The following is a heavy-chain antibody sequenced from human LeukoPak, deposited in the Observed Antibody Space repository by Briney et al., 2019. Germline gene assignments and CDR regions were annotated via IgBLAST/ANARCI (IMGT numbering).Heavy chain of an antibody. D-gene: IGHD2-2*01. V-gene: IGHV1-18*01. J-gene: IGHJ4*02. CDR3: ARDGEDIVVVPAAPYYFDY. CDR1: GYTLTSYG. CDR2: ISAYNGNT. Sequence: GASVKVSCKASGYTLTSYGISWVRQAPGQGLEWMGWISAYNGNTNYAQKLQGRVTTTTDTSTSTAYMELRSLRSDDTAVYYCARDGEDIVVVPAAPYYFDYWGQGTLVTVSS.